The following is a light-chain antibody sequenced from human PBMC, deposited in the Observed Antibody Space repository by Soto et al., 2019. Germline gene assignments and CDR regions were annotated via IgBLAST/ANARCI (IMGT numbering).Light chain of an antibody. CDR3: QQYAASPRT. CDR1: QSVRSN. V-gene: IGKV3-20*01. J-gene: IGKJ1*01. CDR2: GAS. Sequence: EILMTQSPATLSVSPGERATLSCRASQSVRSNLAWYQQKPGQAPRLLIYGASSRATGIPDRFSGSGSATDFTLTISRLEPEDFAVYYCQQYAASPRTFGQGTKVDI.